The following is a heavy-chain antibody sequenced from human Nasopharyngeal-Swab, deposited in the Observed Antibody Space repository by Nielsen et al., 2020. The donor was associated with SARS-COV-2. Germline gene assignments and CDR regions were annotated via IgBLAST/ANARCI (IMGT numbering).Heavy chain of an antibody. D-gene: IGHD6-13*01. CDR3: ARAQTSSWAVRYYYYMDV. CDR2: IDWDDDK. Sequence: WSRQSPGKALEGLALIDWDDDKYYSTSLRTRLTISKDTSKNQVVLTMTNMDPVDTATYYCARAQTSSWAVRYYYYMDVWGKGTTVTVSS. J-gene: IGHJ6*03. V-gene: IGHV2-70*01.